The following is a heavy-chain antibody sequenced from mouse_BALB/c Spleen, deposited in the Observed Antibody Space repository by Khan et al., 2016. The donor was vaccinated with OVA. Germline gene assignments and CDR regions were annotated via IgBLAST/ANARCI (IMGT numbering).Heavy chain of an antibody. CDR1: GFSLTSYG. J-gene: IGHJ4*01. V-gene: IGHV2-3*01. CDR2: IWGDGGK. CDR3: TKGGYYGMDY. Sequence: QVQLKQSGPGLVAPSQSLSITCTVSGFSLTSYGVSWVRQPPGKGLEWLGVIWGDGGKNCHYDLIFRLSITKDNSKSQVFFKLNSLQTACTATYYCTKGGYYGMDYWGQGTSVTVSS.